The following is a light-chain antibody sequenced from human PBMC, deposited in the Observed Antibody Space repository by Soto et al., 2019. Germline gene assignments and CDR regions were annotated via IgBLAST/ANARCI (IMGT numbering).Light chain of an antibody. Sequence: EIVLTQSPGTLSLSPGERATLSCRASQSDSSRFLAWYQQKPGQAPRLLIHSTFRRDTGIPDRFSGSGSGTEFTLTISRLEPEDYAVYYCQLYGSSWTFGQGTKVEIK. CDR1: QSDSSRF. V-gene: IGKV3-20*01. J-gene: IGKJ1*01. CDR2: STF. CDR3: QLYGSSWT.